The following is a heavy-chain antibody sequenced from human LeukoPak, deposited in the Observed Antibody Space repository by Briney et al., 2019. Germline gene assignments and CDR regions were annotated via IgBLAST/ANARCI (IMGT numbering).Heavy chain of an antibody. D-gene: IGHD1-26*01. CDR2: IYTSGST. Sequence: SETLSLTCTVSGGSISRYYWSWIRQPAGKGLEWIGRIYTSGSTNYNPSLKSRVTMSVDTSKNQFSLKLSSVTAADTAVYYCARDLGSYYEYWFDPWGQGTLVTVSS. J-gene: IGHJ5*02. V-gene: IGHV4-4*07. CDR1: GGSISRYY. CDR3: ARDLGSYYEYWFDP.